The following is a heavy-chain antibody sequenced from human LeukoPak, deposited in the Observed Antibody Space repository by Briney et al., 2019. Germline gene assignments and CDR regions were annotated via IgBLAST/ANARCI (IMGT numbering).Heavy chain of an antibody. CDR3: VVTRVAGLSDF. V-gene: IGHV1-24*01. CDR2: FAPENGET. J-gene: IGHJ4*02. Sequence: ASVKFSCKVSGYSLSELSMHWVRQAPGKGLEWMGGFAPENGETISAQKFQGRVTLTEDTSTDTTYMEMGSLKSEDTAVYYCVVTRVAGLSDFWGQGTLVTVSS. D-gene: IGHD6-19*01. CDR1: GYSLSELS.